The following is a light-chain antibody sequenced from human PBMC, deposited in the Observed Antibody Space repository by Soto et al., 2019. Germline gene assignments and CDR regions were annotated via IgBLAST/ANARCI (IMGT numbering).Light chain of an antibody. CDR1: QTVSSY. V-gene: IGKV3-11*01. CDR2: DAS. Sequence: DIVLTQSPATLSLSPGERATLSCRASQTVSSYLAWYQQRPGQAPRLLIYDASNRATGIPARFSASGSGTDFTLTISSLEPEDFAVYYCQQRSHWPTFGQGTKVDIK. J-gene: IGKJ1*01. CDR3: QQRSHWPT.